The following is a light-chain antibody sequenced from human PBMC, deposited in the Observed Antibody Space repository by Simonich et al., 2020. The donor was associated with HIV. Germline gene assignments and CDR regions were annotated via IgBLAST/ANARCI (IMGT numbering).Light chain of an antibody. CDR3: QQYNTYLRT. J-gene: IGKJ1*01. CDR1: QGISNS. Sequence: IQMTPSQSSLSASVGDRVTITCRARQGISNSLAWYQQKQGKAPKLLLYAASRLESGVPSRFSGSGSGTEFTLTISSLHPDDFATYYCQQYNTYLRTFGQGTKVEIK. V-gene: IGKV1-NL1*01. CDR2: AAS.